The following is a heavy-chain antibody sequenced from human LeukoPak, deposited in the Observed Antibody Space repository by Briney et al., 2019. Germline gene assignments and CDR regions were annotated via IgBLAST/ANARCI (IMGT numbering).Heavy chain of an antibody. D-gene: IGHD3-22*01. CDR1: GYTFTGYY. V-gene: IGHV1-2*02. J-gene: IGHJ3*02. CDR2: INPNSGGT. CDR3: AREKYYYDSSGYFHDAFDI. Sequence: GSVKVSCKASGYTFTGYYMHWVRQAPGQGLEWMGWINPNSGGTNYAQKFQGRVTMTRDPSISTAYMDLSRLRSDDTAVYYCAREKYYYDSSGYFHDAFDIWGQGTMVTVSS.